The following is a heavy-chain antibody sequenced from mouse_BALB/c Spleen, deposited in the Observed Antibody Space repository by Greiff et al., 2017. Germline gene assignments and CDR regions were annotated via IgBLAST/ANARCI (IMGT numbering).Heavy chain of an antibody. D-gene: IGHD2-14*01. Sequence: VQLQQSGAELVKPGASVKLSCTASGFNIKDTYMHWVKQRPEQGLEWIGRIDPANGNTKYDPKFQGKATITADTSSNTAYLQLSSLTSEDTAVSYCARDGYGAWFAYWGQGTLVTVSA. V-gene: IGHV14-3*02. J-gene: IGHJ3*01. CDR2: IDPANGNT. CDR1: GFNIKDTY. CDR3: ARDGYGAWFAY.